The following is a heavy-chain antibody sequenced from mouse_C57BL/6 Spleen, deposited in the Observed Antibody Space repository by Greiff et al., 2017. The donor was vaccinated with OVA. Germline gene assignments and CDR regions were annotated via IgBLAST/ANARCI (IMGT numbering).Heavy chain of an antibody. Sequence: VKLVESGPELVKPGASVKISCKASGYSFTSYYIHWVKQRPGQGLEWIGWIYPGSGNTKYNEKFKGKATLTADTSSSTAYMQLSSLTSEDSAVYYCARSDYGSSYPDYWGQGTTLTVSS. CDR2: IYPGSGNT. D-gene: IGHD1-1*01. J-gene: IGHJ2*01. CDR1: GYSFTSYY. V-gene: IGHV1-66*01. CDR3: ARSDYGSSYPDY.